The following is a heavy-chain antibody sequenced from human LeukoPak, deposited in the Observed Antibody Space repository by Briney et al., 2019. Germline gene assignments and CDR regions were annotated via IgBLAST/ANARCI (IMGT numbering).Heavy chain of an antibody. V-gene: IGHV3-9*01. D-gene: IGHD1-26*01. CDR1: GFTFDDYA. Sequence: GRSLRLSCAASGFTFDDYAMHWVRQAPGKGLEWVSGISWNSGSIGYADSVEGRFTISRDNAKNSLYLQMNSLRAEDTALYYCAKDMGSLYYYYYGMDVWGQGTTVTVSS. J-gene: IGHJ6*02. CDR2: ISWNSGSI. CDR3: AKDMGSLYYYYYGMDV.